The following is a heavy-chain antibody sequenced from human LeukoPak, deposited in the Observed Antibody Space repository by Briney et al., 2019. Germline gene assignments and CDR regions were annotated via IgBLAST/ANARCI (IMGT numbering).Heavy chain of an antibody. CDR2: INHSGST. V-gene: IGHV4-34*01. D-gene: IGHD6-19*01. CDR3: ARRLEYSSGWYSY. Sequence: SETLSLTCAVYGGSFSGYYWSWIRQPPGKGLEWIGEINHSGSTNYNPSLKSRVTISVDTSKNQSSLKLSSVTAADTAVYYCARRLEYSSGWYSYWGQGTLVTVSS. CDR1: GGSFSGYY. J-gene: IGHJ4*02.